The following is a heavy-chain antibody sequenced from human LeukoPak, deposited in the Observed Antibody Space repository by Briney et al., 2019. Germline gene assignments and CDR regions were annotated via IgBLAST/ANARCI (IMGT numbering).Heavy chain of an antibody. CDR1: GFTFDDYA. Sequence: PGGSLRLSCAASGFTFDDYAMHWVRRAPGKGLEWVSLISGDGGSTYYADSVKGRFNISRDNSKNSLYLQMNSLRNEDTALDYCAKDIDGVDYCDSSGYYYWGQGTLVTVSS. CDR3: AKDIDGVDYCDSSGYYY. J-gene: IGHJ4*02. CDR2: ISGDGGST. V-gene: IGHV3-43*02. D-gene: IGHD3-22*01.